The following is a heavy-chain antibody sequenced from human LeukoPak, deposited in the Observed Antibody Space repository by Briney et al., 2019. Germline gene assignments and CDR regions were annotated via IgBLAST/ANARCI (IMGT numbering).Heavy chain of an antibody. CDR1: VGTFSNFA. V-gene: IGHV1-69*05. D-gene: IGHD4-11*01. CDR2: IIPILDAA. Sequence: ASVTVSCKASVGTFSNFAISWVPQAPGQGRQWMWVIIPILDAASYTQTFEGSVTITTDESTSTAYINLRSLRSEDTAVYDCARAQGDCSNFNNKWFDPWGQGTLVTVSS. J-gene: IGHJ5*02. CDR3: ARAQGDCSNFNNKWFDP.